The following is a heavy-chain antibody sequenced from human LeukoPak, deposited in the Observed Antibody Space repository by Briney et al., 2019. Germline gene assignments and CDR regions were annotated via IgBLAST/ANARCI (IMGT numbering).Heavy chain of an antibody. CDR3: ARVHGVLLWFGESIDY. CDR1: GYTFTSYG. V-gene: IGHV1-18*01. CDR2: ISAYNGNT. D-gene: IGHD3-10*01. Sequence: ASVKVSCKAPGYTFTSYGISWVRQAPGQGLEWMGWISAYNGNTNYAQKLQGRVTMTTDTSTSTAYMELRSLRSDDTAVYYCARVHGVLLWFGESIDYWGQGTLVTVSS. J-gene: IGHJ4*02.